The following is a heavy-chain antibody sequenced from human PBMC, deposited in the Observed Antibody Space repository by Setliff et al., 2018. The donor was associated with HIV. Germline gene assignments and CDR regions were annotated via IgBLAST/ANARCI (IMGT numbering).Heavy chain of an antibody. D-gene: IGHD3-22*01. CDR3: ARAGVYYDCSGYCIDY. Sequence: GGSLRLSCAASGFTFSPYWMHWVRQAPGKGLVWVSRINSDGTSTTYADSVKGRFTISRDNAKNSLYLQMNSLKAEVTAVYYCARAGVYYDCSGYCIDYWGQGTLVTVSS. V-gene: IGHV3-74*03. J-gene: IGHJ4*02. CDR1: GFTFSPYW. CDR2: INSDGTST.